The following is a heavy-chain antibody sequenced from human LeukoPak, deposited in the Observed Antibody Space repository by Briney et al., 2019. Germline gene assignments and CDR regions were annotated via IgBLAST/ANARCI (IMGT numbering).Heavy chain of an antibody. CDR1: GYSISSGYY. D-gene: IGHD5-24*01. J-gene: IGHJ4*02. Sequence: PSETLSLTCTVSGYSISSGYYWGWIRQPPGKGLEWIGSIYHSGSTYYNPSLKSRVTISVDTSKNQFSLKLSSVTAADTAVYYCARDLGGDGSNYYWGQGTLVTVSS. CDR2: IYHSGST. CDR3: ARDLGGDGSNYY. V-gene: IGHV4-38-2*02.